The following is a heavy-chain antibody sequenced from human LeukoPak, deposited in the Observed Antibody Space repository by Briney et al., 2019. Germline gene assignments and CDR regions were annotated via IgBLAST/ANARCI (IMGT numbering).Heavy chain of an antibody. D-gene: IGHD1-14*01. V-gene: IGHV4-39*01. CDR1: GVSISSSNSY. CDR2: IYYSGNT. J-gene: IGHJ5*02. CDR3: ARVTSRLGWFDP. Sequence: PSETLSLTCTVSGVSISSSNSYWGWIRQPPGKGLEWIGSIYYSGNTYYNASLKSQVSISIDTSKNQFSLRLTSVTAADTAVYYCARVTSRLGWFDPWGQGTLVTVSS.